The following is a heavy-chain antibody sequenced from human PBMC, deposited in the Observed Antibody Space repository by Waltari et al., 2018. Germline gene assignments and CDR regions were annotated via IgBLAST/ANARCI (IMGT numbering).Heavy chain of an antibody. CDR1: GGSFSCYY. Sequence: QVQLQQWGAGLLKPSETLSLTCAVYGGSFSCYYWSWIRHPPATGLDGIGEINHSGSTNYNPSLKSRVTISVDTSKNQFSLKLSSVTAADTAVYYCARGDKGFILTGYPAPFDYWGQGTLVTVSS. CDR3: ARGDKGFILTGYPAPFDY. J-gene: IGHJ4*02. CDR2: INHSGST. D-gene: IGHD3-9*01. V-gene: IGHV4-34*01.